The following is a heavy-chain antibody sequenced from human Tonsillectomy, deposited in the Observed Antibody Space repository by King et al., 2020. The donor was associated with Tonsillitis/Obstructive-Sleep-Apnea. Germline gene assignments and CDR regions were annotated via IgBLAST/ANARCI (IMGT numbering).Heavy chain of an antibody. J-gene: IGHJ6*02. CDR1: GGSFSTYY. Sequence: VQLQQWGAGLLKPSETLSLTCAVYGGSFSTYYWSWIRQPPGKGLEWVGEINHSGSTNYNPSLKSRVTISVDTSKKQVSLKLSSVTAADTAVYYCARGPLYDYVFYYGMDVWGQGTTVTVSS. V-gene: IGHV4-34*01. D-gene: IGHD3-16*01. CDR2: INHSGST. CDR3: ARGPLYDYVFYYGMDV.